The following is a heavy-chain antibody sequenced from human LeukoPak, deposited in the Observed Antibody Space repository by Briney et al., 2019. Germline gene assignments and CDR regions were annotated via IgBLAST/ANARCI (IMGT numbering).Heavy chain of an antibody. V-gene: IGHV3-23*01. CDR3: ASDGYSIIIDY. CDR1: GGSISSSSYY. J-gene: IGHJ4*02. Sequence: PSETLSLTCTVSGGSISSSSYYWGWIRQSPGKGLERVSVISGSGDSTYYADSVKGRFTISRDNSKNTLYLQMNSLRAEDTAVYYCASDGYSIIIDYWGQGTLVTVSS. D-gene: IGHD4-11*01. CDR2: ISGSGDST.